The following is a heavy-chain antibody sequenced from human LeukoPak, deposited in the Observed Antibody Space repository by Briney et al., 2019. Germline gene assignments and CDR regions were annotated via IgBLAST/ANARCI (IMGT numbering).Heavy chain of an antibody. J-gene: IGHJ4*02. CDR3: ARDFWDIVVVPAGTACDY. V-gene: IGHV1-3*01. Sequence: KFQGRVTITRDTSASTAYMELSSLRSDDTAVYYCARDFWDIVVVPAGTACDYWGQGTLVTVSS. D-gene: IGHD2-2*01.